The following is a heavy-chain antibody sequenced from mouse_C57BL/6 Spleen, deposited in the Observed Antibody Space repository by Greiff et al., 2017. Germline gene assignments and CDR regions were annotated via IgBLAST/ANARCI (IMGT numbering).Heavy chain of an antibody. CDR2: IDPETGGT. J-gene: IGHJ2*01. Sequence: VKVVESGAELVRPGASVTLSCKASGYTFTDYEMHWVKQTPVHGLEWIGAIDPETGGTAYNQKFKGKAILTADKSSSTAYMELRSLTSEDSAVYYCTRAQTAQATSDYWGQGTTLTVSS. V-gene: IGHV1-15*01. CDR1: GYTFTDYE. CDR3: TRAQTAQATSDY. D-gene: IGHD3-2*02.